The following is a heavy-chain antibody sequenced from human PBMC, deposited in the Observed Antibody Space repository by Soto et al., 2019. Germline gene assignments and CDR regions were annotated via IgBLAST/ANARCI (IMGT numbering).Heavy chain of an antibody. Sequence: DVQLVESGGGLIQPGGSLRLSCVASGLTVSGKNYMAWLRQAQGKGPEWVSGVYDLDGTYYADSVRGRFTTSIDSSRTTVYLQMRALRPEDTALYFCATWNLREHAYDIWGQGTMVTVSS. V-gene: IGHV3-53*01. CDR2: VYDLDGT. CDR3: ATWNLREHAYDI. CDR1: GLTVSGKNY. D-gene: IGHD1-1*01. J-gene: IGHJ3*02.